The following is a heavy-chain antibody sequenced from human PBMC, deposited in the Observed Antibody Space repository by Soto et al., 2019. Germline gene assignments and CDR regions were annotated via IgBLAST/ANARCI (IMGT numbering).Heavy chain of an antibody. D-gene: IGHD2-15*01. CDR2: ISGSGGNT. CDR3: AKGGCSGGNCSPNWFDP. Sequence: GSLRLSCAASGFSFNTYKMNWVRQAPGKGLEWVSSISGSGGNTYYADSVKGRFTISRDNSKNTLYLQMNSLRAEDTAVYYCAKGGCSGGNCSPNWFDPWGQGTLVTVSS. CDR1: GFSFNTYK. J-gene: IGHJ5*02. V-gene: IGHV3-23*01.